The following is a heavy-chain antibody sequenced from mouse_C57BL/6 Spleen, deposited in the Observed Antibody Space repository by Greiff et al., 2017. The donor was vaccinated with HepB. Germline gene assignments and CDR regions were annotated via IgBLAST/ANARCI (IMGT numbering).Heavy chain of an antibody. CDR1: GYTFTSYW. CDR2: IYPGSGST. Sequence: QVQLQQPGAELVKPGASVKMSCKASGYTFTSYWITWVKQRPGQGLEWIGDIYPGSGSTTYNEKFKSKAILTVDTSSSTAYMQLSSLTSEDSAVYYCARGGLGYGSSSFAYWGQGTLVTVSA. D-gene: IGHD1-1*01. CDR3: ARGGLGYGSSSFAY. V-gene: IGHV1-55*01. J-gene: IGHJ3*01.